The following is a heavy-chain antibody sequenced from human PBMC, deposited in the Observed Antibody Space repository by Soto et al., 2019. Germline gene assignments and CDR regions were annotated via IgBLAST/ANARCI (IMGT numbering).Heavy chain of an antibody. CDR2: IYYSGST. D-gene: IGHD6-19*01. CDR3: ARAWGALHSSAHYIDY. V-gene: IGHV4-59*01. J-gene: IGHJ4*02. Sequence: SETLSLTCTVSGGSISSYYWSWIRQPPGKGLEWIGYIYYSGSTNYNPSLNSRVTISVDTSKNQFSLKLSSVTAADTAVYYCARAWGALHSSAHYIDYWGQATLVTVSS. CDR1: GGSISSYY.